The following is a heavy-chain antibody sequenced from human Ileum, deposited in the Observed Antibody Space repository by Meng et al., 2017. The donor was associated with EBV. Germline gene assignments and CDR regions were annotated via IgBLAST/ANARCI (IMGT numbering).Heavy chain of an antibody. CDR2: IYHSGST. CDR1: GDSISSNNW. CDR3: ASGRDYAWHS. J-gene: IGHJ4*02. V-gene: IGHV4-4*02. D-gene: IGHD4-17*01. Sequence: PLQEAGPGLGKPSGTLSLTCAVSGDSISSNNWWSWVRQPPGKGLEWIGEIYHSGSTNYNPSFKSRVTMSVDKSKNQISLNLSSVTAADTAVYYCASGRDYAWHSWGRGTLVTVSS.